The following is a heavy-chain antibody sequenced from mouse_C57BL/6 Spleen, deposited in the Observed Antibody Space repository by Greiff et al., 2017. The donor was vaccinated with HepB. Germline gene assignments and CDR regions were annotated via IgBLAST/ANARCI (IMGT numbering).Heavy chain of an antibody. CDR3: ARSHYGSSYGWFAY. CDR1: GYTFTSYW. CDR2: IDPSDSYT. V-gene: IGHV1-50*01. D-gene: IGHD1-1*01. J-gene: IGHJ3*01. Sequence: QVQLQQSGAELVKPGASVKLSCKASGYTFTSYWMQWVKQRPGQGLEWIGEIDPSDSYTNYNQKFKGKATLTVDTSSSTAYMQLSSLTSEDSAVYYGARSHYGSSYGWFAYWGQGTLVTVSA.